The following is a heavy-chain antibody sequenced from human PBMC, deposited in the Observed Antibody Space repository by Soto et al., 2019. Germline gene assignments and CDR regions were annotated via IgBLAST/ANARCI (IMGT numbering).Heavy chain of an antibody. D-gene: IGHD2-15*01. V-gene: IGHV3-15*01. CDR1: GFTFSNAW. CDR3: TTAPYIVVVVAAIYYYGMDV. CDR2: IKSKTDGGTT. J-gene: IGHJ6*02. Sequence: GGSLRLSCAASGFTFSNAWMSWVRQAPGKGLEWVGRIKSKTDGGTTDYAAPVKGRFTISRDDSKNTLYLQMNGLKTEDTAVYYCTTAPYIVVVVAAIYYYGMDVWGQGTTVTVSS.